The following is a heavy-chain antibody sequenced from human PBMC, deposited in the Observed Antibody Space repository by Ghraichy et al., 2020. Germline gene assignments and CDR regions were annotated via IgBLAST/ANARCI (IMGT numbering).Heavy chain of an antibody. Sequence: ESLNISCTVSGGSISSSSYYWGWIRQPPGKGLEWIGSIYYSGSTYYNPSLKGRVTISVDTSKNNFSLKLSSVTAADTAVYYCAAVYPNYYYMDVWGKGTTVTVSS. J-gene: IGHJ6*03. V-gene: IGHV4-39*02. CDR3: AAVYPNYYYMDV. CDR1: GGSISSSSYY. CDR2: IYYSGST.